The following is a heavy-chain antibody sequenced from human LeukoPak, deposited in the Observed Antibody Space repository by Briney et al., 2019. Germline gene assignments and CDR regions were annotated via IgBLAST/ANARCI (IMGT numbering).Heavy chain of an antibody. V-gene: IGHV4-39*07. CDR1: GGSISSSSYY. D-gene: IGHD5-12*01. Sequence: SETLSLTCTVSGGSISSSSYYWGWIRQPPGKGLEWIGEINHSGSTNYNPSLKSRVTISVDTSKNQFSLKLSSVTAADTAVYYCARGWLQRKKFDYWGQGTLVTVSS. CDR2: INHSGST. CDR3: ARGWLQRKKFDY. J-gene: IGHJ4*02.